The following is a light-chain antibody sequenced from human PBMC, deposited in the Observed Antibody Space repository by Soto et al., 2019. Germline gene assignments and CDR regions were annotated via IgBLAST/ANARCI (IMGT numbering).Light chain of an antibody. J-gene: IGKJ5*01. Sequence: IVVTLSPATLSVSPGERATLSCRASQSFIINLPWHQRRPGQAPRLLIYGASTRATGVPARFSGGGSGIEFTLTITSLQSEDFAVYWCQQYNNWPLTFDPGTRLEI. CDR2: GAS. CDR1: QSFIIN. V-gene: IGKV3D-15*01. CDR3: QQYNNWPLT.